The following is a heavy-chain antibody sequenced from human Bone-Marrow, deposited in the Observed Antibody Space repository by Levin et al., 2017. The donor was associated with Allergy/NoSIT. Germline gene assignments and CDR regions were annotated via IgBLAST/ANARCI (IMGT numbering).Heavy chain of an antibody. CDR3: ARVRAAAGSNWFDP. V-gene: IGHV4-59*01. CDR1: GGSISSYY. CDR2: IYYSGST. D-gene: IGHD6-13*01. Sequence: SCTVSGGSISSYYWSWIRQPPGKGLEWIGYIYYSGSTNYNPSLKSRVTISVDTSKNQFSLKLSSVTAADTAVYYCARVRAAAGSNWFDPWGQGTLVTVSS. J-gene: IGHJ5*02.